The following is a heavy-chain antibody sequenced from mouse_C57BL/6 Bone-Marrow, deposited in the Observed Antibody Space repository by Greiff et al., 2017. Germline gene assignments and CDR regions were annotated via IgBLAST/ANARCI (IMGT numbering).Heavy chain of an antibody. V-gene: IGHV1-81*01. CDR2: IYPRSGNT. D-gene: IGHD1-1*01. CDR3: ARLNYYGSSLDAMDY. Sequence: VQLQQSGAELARPGASVKLSCKASGYTFTSYGISWVKQRTGQGLEWIGEIYPRSGNTYYNEKFKGKATLTADKSSSTAYMELRSLTSEDSAGYFCARLNYYGSSLDAMDYWGRGTSVPVSS. CDR1: GYTFTSYG. J-gene: IGHJ4*01.